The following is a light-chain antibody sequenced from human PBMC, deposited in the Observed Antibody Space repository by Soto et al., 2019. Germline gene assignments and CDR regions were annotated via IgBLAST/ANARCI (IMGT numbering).Light chain of an antibody. Sequence: QSVLTQPASVSGSPGQSITISCTGTSSDVGGYNYVSWYQQHPGKAPKLIIYEVSNRPSGISNRFSGSKSGNTASLTISGLQAEDEADYSCNSYTSSSTLVFGGGTQLTVL. CDR3: NSYTSSSTLV. CDR2: EVS. J-gene: IGLJ2*01. V-gene: IGLV2-14*01. CDR1: SSDVGGYNY.